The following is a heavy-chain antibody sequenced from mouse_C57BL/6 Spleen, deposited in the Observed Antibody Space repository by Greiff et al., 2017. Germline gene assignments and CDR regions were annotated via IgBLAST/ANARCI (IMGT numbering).Heavy chain of an antibody. D-gene: IGHD6-5*01. CDR3: ARPYRN. CDR2: ISSGSSTI. Sequence: EVKLVESGGGLVKPGGSLKLSCAASGFTLSDYGMHWVRQAPEKGLEWVAYISSGSSTIYYADTVKGRFTISRDNAKNTLFLQMTSLRSEDTAMYYCARPYRNWGQGTLVTVSA. J-gene: IGHJ3*01. V-gene: IGHV5-17*01. CDR1: GFTLSDYG.